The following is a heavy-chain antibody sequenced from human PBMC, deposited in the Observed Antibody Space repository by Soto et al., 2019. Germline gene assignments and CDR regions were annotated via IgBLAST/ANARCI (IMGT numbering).Heavy chain of an antibody. CDR3: ARSGRKVVVVPAAGHWFDP. CDR2: IYYSGST. D-gene: IGHD2-2*01. J-gene: IGHJ5*02. Sequence: PSETLSLTCTVSGGSISSYYWSRIRQPPGKGLEWIGYIYYSGSTNYNPSLKSRVTISVDTSKNQFSLKLSSVTAADTAVYYCARSGRKVVVVPAAGHWFDPWGQGTLVTVSS. CDR1: GGSISSYY. V-gene: IGHV4-59*01.